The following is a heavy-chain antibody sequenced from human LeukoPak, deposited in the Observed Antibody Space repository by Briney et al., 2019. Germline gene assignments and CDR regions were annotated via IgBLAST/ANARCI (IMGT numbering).Heavy chain of an antibody. Sequence: ASVKVSCKASGYTFTGYYMHWVRQAPGQGLEWMGWINPNSGGTNYAQKFQGRVTMTRDTSISTAYMELSRLRSDDTAVYYCARGRTGYCSSTSCYDYYYYYMDVWGKGTTVTISS. CDR1: GYTFTGYY. CDR2: INPNSGGT. V-gene: IGHV1-2*02. D-gene: IGHD2-2*01. J-gene: IGHJ6*03. CDR3: ARGRTGYCSSTSCYDYYYYYMDV.